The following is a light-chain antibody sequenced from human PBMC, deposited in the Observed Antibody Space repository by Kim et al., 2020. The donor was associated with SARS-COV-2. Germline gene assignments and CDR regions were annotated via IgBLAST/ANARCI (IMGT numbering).Light chain of an antibody. V-gene: IGKV3-11*01. CDR3: QQRSNWPLLT. Sequence: IVLTQSPAPLSLSPGERATLSCRASQSVSSNLAWYQQKFGQAPRLLIYDASNRATGIPARFSGSGSGTDFTLTISSLEPEDFAIYYCQQRSNWPLLTFGGGTKVEIK. CDR2: DAS. J-gene: IGKJ4*01. CDR1: QSVSSN.